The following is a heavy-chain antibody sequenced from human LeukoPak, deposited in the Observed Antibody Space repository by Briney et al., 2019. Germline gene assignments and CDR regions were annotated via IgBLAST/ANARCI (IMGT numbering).Heavy chain of an antibody. CDR2: ISAYNGNT. CDR3: ARDSRGKQRQIDY. V-gene: IGHV1-18*01. Sequence: ASVKVSCEASGYTFTSYGVSWVRQAPGQGLERMGWISAYNGNTNYAQKLQGRVTMTTDTSTSTAYMELRSLRSDDTAVYYCARDSRGKQRQIDYWGQGTLVTVSS. CDR1: GYTFTSYG. D-gene: IGHD6-25*01. J-gene: IGHJ4*02.